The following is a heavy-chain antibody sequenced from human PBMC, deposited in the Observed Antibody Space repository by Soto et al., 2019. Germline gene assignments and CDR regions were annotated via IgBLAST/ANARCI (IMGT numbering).Heavy chain of an antibody. V-gene: IGHV1-69*13. CDR3: ARAGYSSSWNYYYGMDV. Sequence: SVKVSCKASGGTFSSYAISWVRQAPGQGLEWMGGIIPIFGAANYAQKFQGRVTITADESTSTAYMELSSLRSEDTAVYYCARAGYSSSWNYYYGMDVWGQGTTVAVSS. CDR1: GGTFSSYA. D-gene: IGHD6-13*01. J-gene: IGHJ6*02. CDR2: IIPIFGAA.